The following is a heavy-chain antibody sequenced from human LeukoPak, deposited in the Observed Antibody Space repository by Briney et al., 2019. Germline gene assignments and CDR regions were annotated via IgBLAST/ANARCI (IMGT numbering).Heavy chain of an antibody. V-gene: IGHV4-59*12. CDR1: GGSISSYY. CDR3: ARSLYNWNYGTLDY. D-gene: IGHD1-7*01. Sequence: SETLSLTCTVSGGSISSYYWSWIRQPPGKGLEWVGYIYYTGTTNYNPSLKSRVTISVDTSKNQFSLKLSSVTAADTAVYYCARSLYNWNYGTLDYWGQGTLVTVSS. CDR2: IYYTGTT. J-gene: IGHJ4*02.